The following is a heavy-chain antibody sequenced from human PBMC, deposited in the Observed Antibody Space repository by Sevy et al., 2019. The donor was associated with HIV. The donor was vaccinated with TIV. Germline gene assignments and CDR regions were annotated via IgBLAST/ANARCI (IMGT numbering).Heavy chain of an antibody. J-gene: IGHJ6*03. CDR2: IKSKTDGGTT. D-gene: IGHD1-26*01. Sequence: GGSLRLSCAASGFTFSNAWMSWVRQAPGKGLEWVGRIKSKTDGGTTDYAAPVKGRFTISGDDSKNTLYLQMNSLKTEDTAVYYCTTGVGATTSYYYYYMDVWGKGTTVTVSS. CDR1: GFTFSNAW. CDR3: TTGVGATTSYYYYYMDV. V-gene: IGHV3-15*01.